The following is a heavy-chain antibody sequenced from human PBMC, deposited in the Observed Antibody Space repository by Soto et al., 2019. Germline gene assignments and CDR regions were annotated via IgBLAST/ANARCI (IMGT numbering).Heavy chain of an antibody. V-gene: IGHV3-48*02. D-gene: IGHD2-2*02. CDR2: ISSSSSTI. CDR1: GFTFSSYS. J-gene: IGHJ6*02. CDR3: ARVKRGIVVVPAAIDYYYYGMDV. Sequence: EVQLVESGGGLVQPGGSLRLSCAASGFTFSSYSMNWVRQAPGKGLGWVSYISSSSSTIYYADSVKGRFTISRDNAKNSLYLQMNSLRDEDTAVYYCARVKRGIVVVPAAIDYYYYGMDVWGQGTTVTVSS.